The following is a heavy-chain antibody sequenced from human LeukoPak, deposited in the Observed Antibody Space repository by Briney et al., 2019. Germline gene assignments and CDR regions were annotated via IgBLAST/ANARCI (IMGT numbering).Heavy chain of an antibody. CDR3: AKFGYCSSTSCYDAFDI. D-gene: IGHD2-2*01. V-gene: IGHV3-30*18. CDR1: GFTFSSYG. Sequence: PGGSLRLSCAASGFTFSSYGMHWVRQAPGKGLEWVAVISYDGSNKYYADSVKGRFTISRDNSKHTLYLQMNSLRAEDTAVYYCAKFGYCSSTSCYDAFDIWGQGTMVTVSS. CDR2: ISYDGSNK. J-gene: IGHJ3*02.